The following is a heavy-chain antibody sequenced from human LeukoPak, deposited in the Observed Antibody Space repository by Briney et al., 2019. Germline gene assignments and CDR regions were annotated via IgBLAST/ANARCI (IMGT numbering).Heavy chain of an antibody. CDR3: ASLPILRYFDWSPT. CDR2: IYHSGST. V-gene: IGHV4-30-2*01. D-gene: IGHD3-9*01. CDR1: GGSISSGGYS. J-gene: IGHJ5*02. Sequence: SQTLSLTCAVSGGSISSGGYSWSWIRQPPGKGLEWIGYIYHSGSTYYNPSLKSRVTISVDRSKSQFSLKLSSVTAADTAVYYCASLPILRYFDWSPTWGQGTLVTVSS.